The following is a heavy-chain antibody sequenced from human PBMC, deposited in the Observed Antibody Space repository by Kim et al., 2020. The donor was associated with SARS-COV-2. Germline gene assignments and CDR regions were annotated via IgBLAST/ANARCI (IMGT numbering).Heavy chain of an antibody. Sequence: SETLSLTCAVSGGSISSGGYSWSWIRQPPGKGLEWIGYIYHSGSTYYTPSSKSRVTISVDKSKNHFSLKLSSVTAADTAVYYSDRAAPGTLGYDYWGK. D-gene: IGHD3-10*01. CDR3: DRAAPGTLGYDY. V-gene: IGHV4-30-2*01. CDR2: IYHSGST. CDR1: GGSISSGGYS. J-gene: IGHJ4*02.